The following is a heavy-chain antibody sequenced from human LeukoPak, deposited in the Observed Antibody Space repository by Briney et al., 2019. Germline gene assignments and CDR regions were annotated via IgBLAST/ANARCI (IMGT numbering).Heavy chain of an antibody. CDR2: ISAYNGST. D-gene: IGHD6-19*01. V-gene: IGHV1-18*01. CDR1: DLSFTSYG. CDR3: ARDLTSNVAVTEYHYYAMDV. J-gene: IGHJ6*02. Sequence: ASVKVSCKASDLSFTSYGTSWVRQAPGQGLEWMGWISAYNGSTKYAQKLQGRVTMTTDTSTGTAYMELRSLGPDDTAVYYCARDLTSNVAVTEYHYYAMDVWGQGTTVTVSS.